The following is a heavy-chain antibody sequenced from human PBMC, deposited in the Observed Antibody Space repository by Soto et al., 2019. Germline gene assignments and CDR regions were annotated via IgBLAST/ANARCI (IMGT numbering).Heavy chain of an antibody. CDR1: GYTFTSNY. J-gene: IGHJ4*02. Sequence: ASVKVSCKASGYTFTSNYMQWVRQAPGQGLEWMGIINPSGGSTSYAQKFQGRVTMTRDTSTSTVYMELSSLRSEDTAVYYCARDYGSGRHSGDYWGQGTLVTVSS. CDR2: INPSGGST. D-gene: IGHD3-10*01. V-gene: IGHV1-46*01. CDR3: ARDYGSGRHSGDY.